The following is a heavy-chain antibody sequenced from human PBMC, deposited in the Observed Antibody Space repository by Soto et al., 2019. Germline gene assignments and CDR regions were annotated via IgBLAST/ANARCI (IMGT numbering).Heavy chain of an antibody. V-gene: IGHV1-18*01. Sequence: QVQLVQSGAEVRKPGASVQVSCKASGYTFTRYSINWVRQAPGQGLEWVGRISIYNGDTKYAEKSQGRVTLTTDTFTTISYMDLRSLTSDDTAMYFCARGDSTGSPTGWFDPWGQGTLVTVLS. CDR2: ISIYNGDT. J-gene: IGHJ5*02. CDR3: ARGDSTGSPTGWFDP. D-gene: IGHD6-19*01. CDR1: GYTFTRYS.